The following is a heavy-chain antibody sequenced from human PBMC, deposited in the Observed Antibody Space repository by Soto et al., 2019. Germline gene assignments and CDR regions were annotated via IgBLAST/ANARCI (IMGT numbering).Heavy chain of an antibody. CDR1: GFTFSNDW. V-gene: IGHV3-74*01. Sequence: GSLRLSCAASGFTFSNDWMNWVRQGPGKGLEWVSRIISGGSRVSYADSVKGRFTIARDNAKNTLYLEMHSLTAEDTAVYYCARERTSKVGMDVWGQGTTVTVYS. J-gene: IGHJ6*02. CDR2: IISGGSRV. CDR3: ARERTSKVGMDV.